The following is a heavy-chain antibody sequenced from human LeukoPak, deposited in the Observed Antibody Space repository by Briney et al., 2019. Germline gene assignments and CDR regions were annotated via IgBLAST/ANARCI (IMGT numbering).Heavy chain of an antibody. CDR2: INHSGST. V-gene: IGHV4-34*01. Sequence: PSETLSLTCAVYGGSFSGYYWSWIRQPPGKGLEWIGEINHSGSTNYNPSLKSRVTISVDTSKNQFSLKLSSVTAADTAVYYCARHSLYYGSGSYYGNWFDPWGQGTLVTVSS. D-gene: IGHD3-10*01. J-gene: IGHJ5*02. CDR3: ARHSLYYGSGSYYGNWFDP. CDR1: GGSFSGYY.